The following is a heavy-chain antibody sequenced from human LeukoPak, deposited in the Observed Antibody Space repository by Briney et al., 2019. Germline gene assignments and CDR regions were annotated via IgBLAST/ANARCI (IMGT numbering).Heavy chain of an antibody. J-gene: IGHJ4*02. CDR1: GFTVSSNY. V-gene: IGHV3-66*02. CDR2: IYSGGST. Sequence: TGGSLRLSCAASGFTVSSNYMSWVRQAPGKGLEWVSVIYSGGSTYYADSVKGRFTVSRDNSKNTLYLQMNSLRAEDTAVYYCARGEGSPYFDYWGQGTLVTVSS. CDR3: ARGEGSPYFDY. D-gene: IGHD3-10*01.